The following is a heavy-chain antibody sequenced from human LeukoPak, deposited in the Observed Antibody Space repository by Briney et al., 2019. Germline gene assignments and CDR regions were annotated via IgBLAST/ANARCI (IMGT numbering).Heavy chain of an antibody. Sequence: SETLSLTCTVSGGSVTTYYWSWVRQPPGKGLEWIGYIYPGGTTSYNPSLTSRMTISLDRSRSQFSLKLSSVTAADTAVYYCARQVGSSRIDYWGQGTLVTVSS. V-gene: IGHV4-59*08. CDR3: ARQVGSSRIDY. D-gene: IGHD1-26*01. CDR2: IYPGGTT. J-gene: IGHJ4*02. CDR1: GGSVTTYY.